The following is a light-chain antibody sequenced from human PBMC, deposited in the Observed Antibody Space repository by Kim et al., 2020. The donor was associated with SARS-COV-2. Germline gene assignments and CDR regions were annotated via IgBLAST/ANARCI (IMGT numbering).Light chain of an antibody. CDR3: QSYDSTTVV. V-gene: IGLV6-57*03. CDR2: END. J-gene: IGLJ2*01. CDR1: SGSIATSY. Sequence: FMLTQPHSVSESPGRTVTISCTRSSGSIATSYVQWYQQRPASAPTTAIYENDQRPSGVPDRFSGSIDSSSNSASPTISGLKTEDEADYYCQSYDSTTVVFGGGTQLTVL.